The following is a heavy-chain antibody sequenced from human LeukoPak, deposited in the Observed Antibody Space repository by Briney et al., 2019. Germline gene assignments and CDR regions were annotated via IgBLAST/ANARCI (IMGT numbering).Heavy chain of an antibody. CDR3: ASRNDILTGYVFDF. CDR2: IYYSGST. J-gene: IGHJ4*02. CDR1: GGSFSSSIYY. Sequence: SETLSLTCTVSGGSFSSSIYYWGWIRQPPGKGLEWIGSIYYSGSTSYNPSLKSRVTISVHTSKNQFSLKLTSVTAADTAVYYCASRNDILTGYVFDFWGQGTLVTVSS. D-gene: IGHD3-9*01. V-gene: IGHV4-39*01.